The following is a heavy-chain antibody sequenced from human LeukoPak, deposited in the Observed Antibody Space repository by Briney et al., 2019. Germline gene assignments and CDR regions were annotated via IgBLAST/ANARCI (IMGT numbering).Heavy chain of an antibody. J-gene: IGHJ4*02. CDR3: ARDCSSTSCYTTIDY. V-gene: IGHV1-69*05. D-gene: IGHD2-2*02. CDR2: IIPIFGTA. CDR1: GGTFSSYA. Sequence: SVKVSCKASGGTFSSYAISWVRQAPGQGLEWMGGIIPIFGTANYAQKFQGRVTITTDESTSTAYMELRSLRSDDTAVYYCARDCSSTSCYTTIDYWGQGTLVTVSS.